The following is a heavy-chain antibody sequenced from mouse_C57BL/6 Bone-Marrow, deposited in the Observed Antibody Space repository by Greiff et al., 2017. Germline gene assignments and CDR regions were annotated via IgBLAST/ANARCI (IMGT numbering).Heavy chain of an antibody. CDR1: GYTFTSYW. J-gene: IGHJ2*01. CDR2: IDPSDSET. Sequence: VQLQQPGAELVRPGSSVKLSCKASGYTFTSYWMHWVKQRPIQGLEWIGNIDPSDSETHYNQKFKDKATLTVDKSSSTAYMQLSSLTSEDSAVYYCARLIYYYGSSYGDDWGQGTTLTVSS. D-gene: IGHD1-1*01. CDR3: ARLIYYYGSSYGDD. V-gene: IGHV1-52*01.